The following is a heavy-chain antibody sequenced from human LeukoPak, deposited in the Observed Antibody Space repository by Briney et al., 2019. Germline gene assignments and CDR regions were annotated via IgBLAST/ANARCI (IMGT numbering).Heavy chain of an antibody. CDR3: NTDGDYGDYVDP. Sequence: GGSLRLSCAASGFTFNLAWINWVRQAPGRGLEWVGGNKNTIDGRTKDYAASVKGRFTISRDNSKNTVYLQMNSLKSEDTALYYCNTDGDYGDYVDPWGQGTLVTVSS. CDR2: NKNTIDGRTK. D-gene: IGHD4-17*01. V-gene: IGHV3-15*07. J-gene: IGHJ5*02. CDR1: GFTFNLAW.